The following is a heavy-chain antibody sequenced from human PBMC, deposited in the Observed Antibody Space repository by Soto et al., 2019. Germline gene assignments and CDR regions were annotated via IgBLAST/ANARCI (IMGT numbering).Heavy chain of an antibody. CDR3: ARDHPYSDNWGFYY. Sequence: SETLSLTCAVYGASFSGYYWSWIRQPPGKGLEWIGEINDGGSTYYNPSLKSRATISMDKSKNHFSLNLSSVTAADTAVYYCARDHPYSDNWGFYYWGQGAQVTVSS. D-gene: IGHD1-26*01. CDR2: INDGGST. CDR1: GASFSGYY. J-gene: IGHJ4*02. V-gene: IGHV4-34*01.